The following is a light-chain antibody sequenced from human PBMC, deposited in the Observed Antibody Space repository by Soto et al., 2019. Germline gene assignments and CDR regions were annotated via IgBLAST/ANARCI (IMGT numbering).Light chain of an antibody. CDR2: DVS. J-gene: IGLJ3*02. V-gene: IGLV2-11*01. Sequence: QSVLTQPRSVSGSPGQSVTISCTGTSSDVGGYNYVSWYQQHPGKAPKLMISDVSKRPSGVPDRFSGSKSGNTASLTISGRQAEDEADYYCCSSAGTYTSVFGGGTKVTVL. CDR3: CSSAGTYTSV. CDR1: SSDVGGYNY.